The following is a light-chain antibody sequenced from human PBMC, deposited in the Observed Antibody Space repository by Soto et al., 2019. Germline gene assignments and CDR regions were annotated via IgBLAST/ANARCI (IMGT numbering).Light chain of an antibody. V-gene: IGLV2-14*01. CDR3: SSYTSSIDYV. CDR1: SSDVGGYNY. CDR2: DVR. Sequence: QSVLTQPASVSGSPGQSITISCTGTSSDVGGYNYVSWYQQHPGKAPKLMIYDVRNRPSGVSNRFSGSKSGNAASLTISGLQAEDEADYYCSSYTSSIDYVFGPGTKVTIL. J-gene: IGLJ1*01.